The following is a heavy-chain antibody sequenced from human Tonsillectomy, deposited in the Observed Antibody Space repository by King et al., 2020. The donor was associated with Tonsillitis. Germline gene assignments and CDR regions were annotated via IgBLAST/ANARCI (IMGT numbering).Heavy chain of an antibody. D-gene: IGHD2-2*02. Sequence: LQLQESGPGLVKPSETLSLTCTVSGGSISSSSYYWGWIRQPPGKGLEWIVSIYYSGSTYYNPSLKSRVTISVDTSKNQFSLKLSSVTAADTAVYYCARTYTSDDFDYWGQGTLVTVSS. CDR1: GGSISSSSYY. CDR3: ARTYTSDDFDY. CDR2: IYYSGST. V-gene: IGHV4-39*01. J-gene: IGHJ4*02.